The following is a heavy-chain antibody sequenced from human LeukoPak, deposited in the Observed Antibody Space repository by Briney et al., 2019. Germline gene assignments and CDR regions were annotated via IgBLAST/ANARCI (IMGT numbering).Heavy chain of an antibody. D-gene: IGHD3-22*01. CDR3: ATDLVYYDSSGYGLDY. J-gene: IGHJ4*02. V-gene: IGHV1-24*01. CDR2: FDPEDGET. CDR1: GYTLTQLS. Sequence: ASVNVSYTLSGYTLTQLSMHWVRQAPGKGLEWMGGFDPEDGETIYAQKFQGRVTMTEDTSTDTAYMELSSLRSEDTAVYYCATDLVYYDSSGYGLDYWGQGTLVTVSS.